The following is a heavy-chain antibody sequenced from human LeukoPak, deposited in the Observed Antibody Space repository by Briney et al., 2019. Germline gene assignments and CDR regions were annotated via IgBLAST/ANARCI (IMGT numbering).Heavy chain of an antibody. D-gene: IGHD5-12*01. CDR2: IYYSGST. J-gene: IGHJ4*02. V-gene: IGHV4-59*08. CDR3: ARRTVATISFDY. CDR1: GGSISSYY. Sequence: SETLPLTCTVSGGSISSYYWSWIRQPPGKGLEWIGYIYYSGSTNYNPSLKSRVTISVDTSKNQFSLKLSSVTAADTAVYYCARRTVATISFDYWGQGTLVTVSS.